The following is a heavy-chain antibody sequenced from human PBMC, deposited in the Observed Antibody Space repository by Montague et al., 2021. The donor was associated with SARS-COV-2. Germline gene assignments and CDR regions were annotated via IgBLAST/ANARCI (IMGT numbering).Heavy chain of an antibody. Sequence: SETLSLTCTVSGGSISSSSYYWGWLRQPPGKGLEWIGSTYYSGSTYYNPSLKSRVTIAVDTSKNQFPLKLSSVTAADTAVYYCARHYGVVVPAAIYYYYGMDVWGQGTTVTVSS. D-gene: IGHD2-2*02. CDR1: GGSISSSSYY. V-gene: IGHV4-39*01. CDR2: TYYSGST. J-gene: IGHJ6*02. CDR3: ARHYGVVVPAAIYYYYGMDV.